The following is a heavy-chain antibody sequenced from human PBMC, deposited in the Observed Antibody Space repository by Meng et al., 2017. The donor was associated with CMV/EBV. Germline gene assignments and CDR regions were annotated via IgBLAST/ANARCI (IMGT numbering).Heavy chain of an antibody. Sequence: RLRQGSGHGLVRPSGTRSLHCTVSGGSISSSSYYWGWTRQPPGKGLEWIGSIYYSGSTYYNPSLKSRVTISVDTSKNQFSLKLSSVTAADTAVYYCVTWLWFGELSGYYFDYWGQGTLVTVSS. CDR2: IYYSGST. V-gene: IGHV4-39*07. J-gene: IGHJ4*02. D-gene: IGHD3-10*01. CDR1: GGSISSSSYY. CDR3: VTWLWFGELSGYYFDY.